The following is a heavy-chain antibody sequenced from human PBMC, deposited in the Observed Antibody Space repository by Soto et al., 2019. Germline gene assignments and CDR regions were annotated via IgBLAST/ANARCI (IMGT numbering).Heavy chain of an antibody. D-gene: IGHD3-22*01. CDR1: GFAFGDYA. Sequence: GGSLRLSCRASGFAFGDYAMSWVRQAPGKGLEWVSGISGSGSTTHYADSVKGRFTISRDNSKDTLYLQMNSLRADDTAVYFCAKDRLMLTMVVVGAFDFWGLGTMVTVSS. V-gene: IGHV3-23*01. J-gene: IGHJ3*01. CDR3: AKDRLMLTMVVVGAFDF. CDR2: ISGSGSTT.